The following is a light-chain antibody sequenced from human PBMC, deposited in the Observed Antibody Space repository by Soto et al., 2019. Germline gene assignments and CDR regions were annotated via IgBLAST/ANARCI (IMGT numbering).Light chain of an antibody. CDR3: QVWDISSDHHV. CDR1: DIARKT. Sequence: SYELTQPPSVSVAPGQTARITCGGNDIARKTVHWYQQKPGQAPVLVVYDDDERPSGIPERFSGSNSGNTATLTISRVEAGDDADYSCQVWDISSDHHVFGTGTKLTVL. V-gene: IGLV3-21*02. CDR2: DDD. J-gene: IGLJ1*01.